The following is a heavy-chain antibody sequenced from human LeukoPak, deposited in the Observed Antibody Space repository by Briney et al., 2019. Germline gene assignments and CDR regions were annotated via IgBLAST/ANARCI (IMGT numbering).Heavy chain of an antibody. CDR1: GFTFSSYE. Sequence: PGGSLRLSCAASGFTFSSYEMNWVRQAPGKGLEWVSYISSSGSTIYYADSVKGRLPISRDNAKNSQYLQMTSLRAEDTAVYYCARGHSSSWYRLGWFDPWGQGTLVTVSS. J-gene: IGHJ5*02. V-gene: IGHV3-48*03. D-gene: IGHD6-13*01. CDR2: ISSSGSTI. CDR3: ARGHSSSWYRLGWFDP.